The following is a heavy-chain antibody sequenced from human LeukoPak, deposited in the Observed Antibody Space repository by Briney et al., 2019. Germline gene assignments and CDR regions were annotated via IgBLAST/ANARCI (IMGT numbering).Heavy chain of an antibody. Sequence: SGPTLVKPTQTLTLTRTFSGFSLSTSRVGVGWIRQPPGKALEWLALISWNDDKRYSPSLKRRHTITKDTSKNQVVLTMTNMDPVDTATYYCARHRWSYYVSGYFDYWGQGTVVSVSS. J-gene: IGHJ4*02. D-gene: IGHD1-26*01. CDR3: ARHRWSYYVSGYFDY. CDR1: GFSLSTSRVG. CDR2: ISWNDDK. V-gene: IGHV2-5*01.